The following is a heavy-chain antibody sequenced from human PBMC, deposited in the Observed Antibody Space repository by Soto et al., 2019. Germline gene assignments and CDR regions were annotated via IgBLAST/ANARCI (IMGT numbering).Heavy chain of an antibody. V-gene: IGHV3-33*01. CDR3: AREGSSSSSGDY. D-gene: IGHD3-10*01. CDR1: GFTFSSYG. Sequence: VQLLESGGGVVQPGRSLRLSCAASGFTFSSYGMHWVRQAPGKGLEWVAVIWYDGSNKYYADSVKGRFTISRDNSKNTLYLQMNSLRAEDTAVYYCAREGSSSSSGDYWGQGTLVTVSS. J-gene: IGHJ4*02. CDR2: IWYDGSNK.